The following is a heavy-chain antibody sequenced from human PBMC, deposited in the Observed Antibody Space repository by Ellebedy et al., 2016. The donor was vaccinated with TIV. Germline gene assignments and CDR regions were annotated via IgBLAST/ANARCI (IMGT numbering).Heavy chain of an antibody. Sequence: AASVKVSCKASGYTFTRHYMHWVRQAPGQGLEWMGIINPSGDSTSYAQKLQGRVTMTRDTSTSTVYMELSSLRSEDTAVYYCARAEYGTLNYYFDYWGQGTLVTVSS. CDR3: ARAEYGTLNYYFDY. CDR1: GYTFTRHY. V-gene: IGHV1-46*04. J-gene: IGHJ4*02. CDR2: INPSGDST. D-gene: IGHD1-1*01.